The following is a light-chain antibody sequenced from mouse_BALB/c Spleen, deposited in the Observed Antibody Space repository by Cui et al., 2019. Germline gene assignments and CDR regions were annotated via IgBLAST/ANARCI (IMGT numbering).Light chain of an antibody. CDR3: LQYASSPYMYT. V-gene: IGKV9-124*01. CDR2: ETS. J-gene: IGKJ2*01. CDR1: QDIHVY. Sequence: DIQMTQSPSSLSASLGERVSLTCRARQDIHVYLNLFQQKPGETIKHLIYETSNLDSGVPKRFSGSRSGSDYSLIIGSLESEDFADYYCLQYASSPYMYTFGGGTKLEIK.